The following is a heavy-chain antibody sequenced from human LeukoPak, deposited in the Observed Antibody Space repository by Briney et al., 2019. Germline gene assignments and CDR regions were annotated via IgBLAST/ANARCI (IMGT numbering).Heavy chain of an antibody. CDR1: GCSISSSSYY. V-gene: IGHV4-39*01. CDR2: IYYSGST. D-gene: IGHD3-22*01. CDR3: ARHSDSSGYYFDY. Sequence: SETLSLTCTVSGCSISSSSYYWGWIRQPLGKGLEWIGSIYYSGSTYYNPSLKSRVTISVDTSKNQFSLKLSSVTAADTAVYYCARHSDSSGYYFDYWGQGTLVTVSS. J-gene: IGHJ4*02.